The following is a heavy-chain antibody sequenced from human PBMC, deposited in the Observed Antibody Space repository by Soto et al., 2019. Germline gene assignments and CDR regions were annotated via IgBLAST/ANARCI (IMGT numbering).Heavy chain of an antibody. Sequence: GSLRLSCAASGFTFNGYAMNWVRQAPGKGLEWVSALSGSGASTYYADSVKGRFTISRDNSKNTPYLQMNSLRAEDTAVYYCAKSPSMLTTIMWGQGTVVTVSS. J-gene: IGHJ4*02. CDR3: AKSPSMLTTIM. CDR2: LSGSGAST. D-gene: IGHD1-1*01. CDR1: GFTFNGYA. V-gene: IGHV3-23*01.